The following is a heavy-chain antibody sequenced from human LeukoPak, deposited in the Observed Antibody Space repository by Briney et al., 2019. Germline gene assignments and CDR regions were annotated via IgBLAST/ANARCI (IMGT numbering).Heavy chain of an antibody. J-gene: IGHJ4*02. CDR2: ISSGSRTI. CDR3: ARESITGHRDFDY. D-gene: IGHD1-20*01. Sequence: GGSLRLSCAASGFTFGSYSMNWVRQAPGKGLEWISYISSGSRTIYYADSVEGRFTVSRDNAKNSLYLQMRSLRAEDTAIYYCARESITGHRDFDYWGQGTLVTVSS. CDR1: GFTFGSYS. V-gene: IGHV3-48*01.